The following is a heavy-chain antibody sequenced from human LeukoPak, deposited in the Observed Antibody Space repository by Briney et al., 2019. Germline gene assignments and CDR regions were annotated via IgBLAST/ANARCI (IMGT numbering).Heavy chain of an antibody. CDR3: ARDGVVVVAAAYYYGMDV. V-gene: IGHV1-69*04. CDR2: IIPILGIA. D-gene: IGHD2-15*01. J-gene: IGHJ6*02. Sequence: ASVKVSCKAPGGTLSDYGISWVRQAPGQGVEWMGRIIPILGIANYAQKFQGRVTITADKSTSTAYMELSSLRSEDTAVYYCARDGVVVVAAAYYYGMDVWGQGTTVTVSS. CDR1: GGTLSDYG.